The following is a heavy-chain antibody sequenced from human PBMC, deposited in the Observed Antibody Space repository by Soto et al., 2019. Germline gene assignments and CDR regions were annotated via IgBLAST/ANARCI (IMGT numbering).Heavy chain of an antibody. D-gene: IGHD6-19*01. J-gene: IGHJ4*02. CDR1: GDSINSGRYY. Sequence: QVHLQESGPGLVEPSQTLTLTCTVSGDSINSGRYYWSWVRQFPGKGLEWIGYIHYSGNTYYNPSLKSRVTLGLDTSKSQFSLRLTSVTAADTAMYYCASSVNGGWTCDYWGQGTLVTVSA. CDR2: IHYSGNT. V-gene: IGHV4-31*03. CDR3: ASSVNGGWTCDY.